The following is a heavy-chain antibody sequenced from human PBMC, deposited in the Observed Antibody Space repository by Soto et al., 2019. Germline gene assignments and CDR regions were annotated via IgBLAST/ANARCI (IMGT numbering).Heavy chain of an antibody. D-gene: IGHD5-12*01. Sequence: QITVKESGLTLVKPTETLTLTCTFSGFSLSTNGMGVGWIRQPPGKALEWLALIYWDDDKRYSPSLRSRLTITKDTSKNQVDLTMTNMDSVDTATYYCARLTLGVYDLDRLWEKFDYWGQGTLVTVSS. CDR2: IYWDDDK. J-gene: IGHJ4*02. CDR1: GFSLSTNGMG. CDR3: ARLTLGVYDLDRLWEKFDY. V-gene: IGHV2-5*02.